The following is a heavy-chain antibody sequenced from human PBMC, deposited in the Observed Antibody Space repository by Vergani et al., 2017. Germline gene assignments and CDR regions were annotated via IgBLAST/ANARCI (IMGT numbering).Heavy chain of an antibody. CDR2: ISYDGSNK. Sequence: QVQLVESGGGVVQPGRSLRLSCAASGFTFSSYVMHWVRQAPGKGLEWVAVISYDGSNKYYADSVKGRFTISRDNSKNTLYLQMNSLRAEDTAVYYCAKDTHGAFDIWGQGTMVTVSS. CDR3: AKDTHGAFDI. J-gene: IGHJ3*02. CDR1: GFTFSSYV. V-gene: IGHV3-30*18.